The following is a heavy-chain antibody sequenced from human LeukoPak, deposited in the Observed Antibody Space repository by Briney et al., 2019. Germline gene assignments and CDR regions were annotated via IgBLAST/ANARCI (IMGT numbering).Heavy chain of an antibody. J-gene: IGHJ4*02. D-gene: IGHD1-26*01. CDR2: IYYSGST. CDR1: GGSISSGGYY. Sequence: SQTLSLTCTVSGGSISSGGYYWSWIRQHPGKGLEWIGYIYYSGSTYYNPSLKSRVTISVDTSKNQFSLKLSSVTAADTAVYYCARLIVGATTEFDYWGQGTLVTVSS. CDR3: ARLIVGATTEFDY. V-gene: IGHV4-31*03.